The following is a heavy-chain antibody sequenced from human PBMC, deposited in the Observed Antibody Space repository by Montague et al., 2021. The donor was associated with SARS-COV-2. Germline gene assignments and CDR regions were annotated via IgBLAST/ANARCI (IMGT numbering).Heavy chain of an antibody. CDR3: ARAYSGSYLSAFDI. J-gene: IGHJ3*02. CDR2: ISYDGSNK. V-gene: IGHV3-30*04. CDR1: GFTFSSYA. Sequence: SLRLSCAASGFTFSSYAMHWVRQAPGKGLEWVAVISYDGSNKYYADSVKGRFTISRDNPKNTLYLRMNSLRAEDTAVYYCARAYSGSYLSAFDIWGQGTMVTVSS. D-gene: IGHD1-26*01.